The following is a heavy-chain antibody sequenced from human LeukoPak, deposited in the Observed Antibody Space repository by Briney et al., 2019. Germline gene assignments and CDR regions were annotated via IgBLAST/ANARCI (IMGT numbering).Heavy chain of an antibody. CDR3: AREIPTRRRIAVAGTDY. V-gene: IGHV1-2*02. D-gene: IGHD6-19*01. Sequence: GASVKVSCKASGYSFTGHYMHWVRQAPGQGLEWMGWINPKSGGTNYAQKFQGRVTMTRDTSISTAYMELSRLRSDDTAVYYCAREIPTRRRIAVAGTDYWGQGTLVTVSS. J-gene: IGHJ4*02. CDR2: INPKSGGT. CDR1: GYSFTGHY.